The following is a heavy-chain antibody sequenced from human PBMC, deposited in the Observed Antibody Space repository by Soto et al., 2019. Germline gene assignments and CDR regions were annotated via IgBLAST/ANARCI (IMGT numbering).Heavy chain of an antibody. CDR3: ARVPPKLIVVVISDAFDI. V-gene: IGHV1-8*01. CDR2: MNPNSGNT. Sequence: ASVKVSCKASGYTFTSYDINWVRQATGQGLEWMGWMNPNSGNTGYAQKFQGRVTTTRNTSISTAYMELSSLRSEDTAVYYCARVPPKLIVVVISDAFDIWGQGTMVTVSS. D-gene: IGHD3-22*01. CDR1: GYTFTSYD. J-gene: IGHJ3*02.